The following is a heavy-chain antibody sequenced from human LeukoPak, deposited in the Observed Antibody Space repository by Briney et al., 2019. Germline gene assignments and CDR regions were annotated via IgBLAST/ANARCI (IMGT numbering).Heavy chain of an antibody. J-gene: IGHJ4*02. CDR1: GGSISSYY. Sequence: SETLSLTCTVSGGSISSYYWSWLRQPAGKGLEWIGRIYTSGSTNYNPSLKSRVTISVDKSKNQFSLKLSSVTAADTAVYYCAREGWYGTLDYWGQGTLVTVSS. D-gene: IGHD6-19*01. V-gene: IGHV4-4*07. CDR3: AREGWYGTLDY. CDR2: IYTSGST.